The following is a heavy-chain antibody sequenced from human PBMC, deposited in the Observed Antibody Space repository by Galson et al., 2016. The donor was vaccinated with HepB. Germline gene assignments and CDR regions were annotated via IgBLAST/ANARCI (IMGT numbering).Heavy chain of an antibody. CDR3: VIGAMGATWRN. CDR2: ISGTGDNP. V-gene: IGHV3-23*01. CDR1: GFGFKAYG. Sequence: SLRLSCAASGFGFKAYGMSWVRQAPGKGLEWVSDISGTGDNPLYADAVRGRLTMSRDNSKDTVYLEMKNLRVEDTAVYYCVIGAMGATWRNWGQGTLVTVS. D-gene: IGHD1-26*01. J-gene: IGHJ4*02.